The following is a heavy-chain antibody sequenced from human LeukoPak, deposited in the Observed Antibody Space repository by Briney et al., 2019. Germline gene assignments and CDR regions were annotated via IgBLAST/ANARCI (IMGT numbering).Heavy chain of an antibody. J-gene: IGHJ6*02. CDR3: ARGGGLDV. CDR2: INHNGNVN. D-gene: IGHD3-16*01. Sequence: GGSLRLSCAASGFSFSNAWMNWARQAPGKGLEWVASINHNGNVNYYVDSVKGRFTISRDNAKNSLYLQMSNLRAEDTAVYFCARGGGLDVWGQGATVTVSS. V-gene: IGHV3-7*03. CDR1: GFSFSNAW.